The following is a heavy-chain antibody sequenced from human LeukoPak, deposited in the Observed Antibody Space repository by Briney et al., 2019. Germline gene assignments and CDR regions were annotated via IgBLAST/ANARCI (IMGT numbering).Heavy chain of an antibody. V-gene: IGHV3-21*01. CDR3: ARRHDFCYYYGMDV. CDR1: GFTFSSYS. Sequence: GESLRLSCAASGFTFSSYSMNWVRQAPGKGLEWVSSISSSSSYIYYADSVKGRFTISRDNAKNSLYLQMNSLRAEDTAVYYCARRHDFCYYYGMDVWGQGTTVTVSS. CDR2: ISSSSSYI. J-gene: IGHJ6*02. D-gene: IGHD3/OR15-3a*01.